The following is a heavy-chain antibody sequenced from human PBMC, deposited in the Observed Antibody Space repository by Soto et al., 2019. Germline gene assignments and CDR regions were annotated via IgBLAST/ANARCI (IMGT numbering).Heavy chain of an antibody. D-gene: IGHD3-22*01. CDR1: GGSISGGGYY. CDR2: IYYSGRA. V-gene: IGHV4-31*03. J-gene: IGHJ5*02. CDR3: ASLVDYDSSGYNL. Sequence: SETLSLTCTVSGGSISGGGYYCSWILQHPGKGLEWIVYIYYSGRAYYTPSLKSRVTISLDTSKNQFSLELSSVTAADTAVYYCASLVDYDSSGYNLWGQGTLVTVSS.